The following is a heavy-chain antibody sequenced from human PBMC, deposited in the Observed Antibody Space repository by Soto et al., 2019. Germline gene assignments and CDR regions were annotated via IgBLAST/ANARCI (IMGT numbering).Heavy chain of an antibody. J-gene: IGHJ5*02. CDR3: VASLAASGLNWLDP. CDR2: IYYSGST. V-gene: IGHV4-31*03. CDR1: GGSISSGGYY. Sequence: PSETLSLTCTVSGGSISSGGYYWRWTRQHPGKGLEWIGYIYYSGSTYYNPSLKSRVTISVDTSKNQFSLRLTSMTAADTAFYYCVASLAASGLNWLDPWGRGTLVTVSS. D-gene: IGHD6-13*01.